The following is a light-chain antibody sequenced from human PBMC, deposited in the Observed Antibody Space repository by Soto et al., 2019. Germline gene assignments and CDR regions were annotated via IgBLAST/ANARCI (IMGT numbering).Light chain of an antibody. V-gene: IGLV2-14*01. CDR3: SSYTSSSTLG. CDR1: SSDVGGYNY. CDR2: EVS. Sequence: QSALTQPASVSGSPGQSITISRTGTSSDVGGYNYVSWYQQYPGKAPKLMIYEVSNRPSGVSNRFSGSKSGNTASLTISGLQAEDEADYYCSSYTSSSTLGFGGGTKLTVL. J-gene: IGLJ2*01.